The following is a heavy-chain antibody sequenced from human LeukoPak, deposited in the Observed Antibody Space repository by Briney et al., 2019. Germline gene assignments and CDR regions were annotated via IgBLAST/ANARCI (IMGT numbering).Heavy chain of an antibody. CDR2: IYPGDSDT. V-gene: IGHV5-51*01. Sequence: GGSLKISCKGSGYSFTSYWIGWVRQMPGKGLEWMGIIYPGDSDTRYSPSFQGQVTISAGKSISTAYLQWSSLKASDTAMYYCARLIAVAGTGWFDPWGQGTLVTVSS. CDR3: ARLIAVAGTGWFDP. D-gene: IGHD6-19*01. CDR1: GYSFTSYW. J-gene: IGHJ5*02.